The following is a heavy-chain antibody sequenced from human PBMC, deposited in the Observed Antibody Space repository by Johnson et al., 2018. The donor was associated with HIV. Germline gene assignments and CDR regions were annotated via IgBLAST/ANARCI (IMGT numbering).Heavy chain of an antibody. D-gene: IGHD2-21*02. CDR2: IWYDGSNK. Sequence: QVQLVESGGGVVQPGRSLRLSCAASGFTFSSYGMHWVRQAPGKGLEWVAVIWYDGSNKYYADSVKGRFTISRHNSKNTLYLQVDSLRVEDTAVYYCARGEVAYCGGDCYYAFDIWGQGTMVTVSS. CDR3: ARGEVAYCGGDCYYAFDI. V-gene: IGHV3-33*01. J-gene: IGHJ3*02. CDR1: GFTFSSYG.